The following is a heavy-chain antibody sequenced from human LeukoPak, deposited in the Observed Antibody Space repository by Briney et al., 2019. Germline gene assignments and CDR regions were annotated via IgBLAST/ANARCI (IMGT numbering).Heavy chain of an antibody. J-gene: IGHJ4*02. CDR2: ISNDGNNK. Sequence: PGGSLRLSCAASGFSFNSYPMHWVRQAPGKGLEWVAVISNDGNNKYYADSVKGRFTISRDNSNNTLSLQMNGLRVEDTAVYYCARPDDSESFYRANHYWGRGTLVTVS. D-gene: IGHD3-10*01. CDR3: ARPDDSESFYRANHY. CDR1: GFSFNSYP. V-gene: IGHV3-30*04.